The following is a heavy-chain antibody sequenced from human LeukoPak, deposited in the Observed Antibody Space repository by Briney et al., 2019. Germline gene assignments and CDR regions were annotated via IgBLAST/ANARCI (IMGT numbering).Heavy chain of an antibody. CDR2: MYSSGST. CDR3: ARGYDFWSGEQKTRYFDI. D-gene: IGHD3-3*01. CDR1: GGSISNYY. V-gene: IGHV4-4*07. Sequence: PSETLSLTCTVSGGSISNYYWSWIRQPAGKGLQWIGRMYSSGSTNYNPSLKSRVTMSVDTSKNQFSLKLTSVTAADTAVYYCARGYDFWSGEQKTRYFDIWGRGTLVTVSS. J-gene: IGHJ2*01.